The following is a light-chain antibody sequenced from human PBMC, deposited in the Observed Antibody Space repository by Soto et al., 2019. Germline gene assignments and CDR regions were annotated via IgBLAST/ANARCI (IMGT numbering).Light chain of an antibody. CDR2: STS. CDR3: ALYMGGGIWV. V-gene: IGLV8-61*01. Sequence: QAVVTQEPSLSVSPGGTVTLTCGLTSGPVSTPYSASWYQQTPGQSPRTLIYSTSTRSSGVPARFSGSILGNRAALTITGAQADDECDYYCALYMGGGIWVFGGGTKLTVL. CDR1: SGPVSTPYS. J-gene: IGLJ3*02.